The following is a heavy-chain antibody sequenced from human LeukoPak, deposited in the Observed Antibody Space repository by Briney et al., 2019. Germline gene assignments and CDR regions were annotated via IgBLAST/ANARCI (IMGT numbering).Heavy chain of an antibody. V-gene: IGHV1-2*02. CDR3: ARGPYLYYYDSSGYYGRSDPEHFDY. J-gene: IGHJ4*02. Sequence: AASVKVSCKASGYTFTGYYMHWVRQAPGQGLGWMGWINPNSGGTNYAQKFQGRVTMTRDTSISTAYMELSRLRSDDTAVYYCARGPYLYYYDSSGYYGRSDPEHFDYWGQGTLVTVSS. CDR2: INPNSGGT. CDR1: GYTFTGYY. D-gene: IGHD3-22*01.